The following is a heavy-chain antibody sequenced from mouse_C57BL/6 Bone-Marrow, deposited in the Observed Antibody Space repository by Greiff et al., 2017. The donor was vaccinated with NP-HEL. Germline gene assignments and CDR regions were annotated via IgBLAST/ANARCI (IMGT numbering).Heavy chain of an antibody. J-gene: IGHJ1*03. CDR1: GFTFSDYY. Sequence: EVQRVESGGGLVQPGGSLKLSCAASGFTFSDYYMYWVRQTPEKRLEWVAYISNGGGSTYYPDTVKGRFTISRDNAKNTLYLQMSRLKSEDTAMYYCARHEYYYGSGWYFDVWGTGTTVTVSS. CDR3: ARHEYYYGSGWYFDV. V-gene: IGHV5-12*01. CDR2: ISNGGGST. D-gene: IGHD1-1*01.